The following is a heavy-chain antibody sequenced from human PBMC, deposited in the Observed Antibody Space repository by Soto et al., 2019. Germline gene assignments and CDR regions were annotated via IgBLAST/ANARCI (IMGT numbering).Heavy chain of an antibody. D-gene: IGHD4-4*01. CDR2: FHYSGIS. J-gene: IGHJ4*02. V-gene: IGHV4-59*01. CDR1: DASIRGYY. Sequence: LSLTCTVSDASIRGYYWSWIRQPPGKGLEWIGYFHYSGISNYNSSLKSRVTMSLGTSKNQFSLKLSSVSAADTAIYYCARGASNWQYFDYWGQGALVTVSS. CDR3: ARGASNWQYFDY.